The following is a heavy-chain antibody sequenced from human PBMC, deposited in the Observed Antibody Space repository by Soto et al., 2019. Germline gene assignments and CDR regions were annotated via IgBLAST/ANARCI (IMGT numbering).Heavy chain of an antibody. CDR1: GGSISSSSYY. CDR2: IYYSGST. D-gene: IGHD6-13*01. V-gene: IGHV4-39*01. Sequence: SETLSLTCTVSGGSISSSSYYWGWIRQPPEKGLEWIGSIYYSGSTYYNPSLKSRVTISVDTSKNQFSLKVNSVTAADTAVYYCARRLRMAVAGPSMDVWGQGTTVTVSS. CDR3: ARRLRMAVAGPSMDV. J-gene: IGHJ6*02.